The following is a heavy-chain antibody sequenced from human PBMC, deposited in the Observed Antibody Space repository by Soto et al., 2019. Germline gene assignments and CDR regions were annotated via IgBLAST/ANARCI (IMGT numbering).Heavy chain of an antibody. J-gene: IGHJ4*02. D-gene: IGHD5-18*01. CDR3: ARVGYNYGYYFDV. CDR2: IYSGATT. CDR1: GFTVSSNY. Sequence: GGSLRLSCAASGFTVSSNYMSWVRQVPGKGLECISIIYSGATTYYADSVKGRFTISRDNSKNTLYLQMNSLRAEDTAVYYCARVGYNYGYYFDVWGQGTLVTVAS. V-gene: IGHV3-53*01.